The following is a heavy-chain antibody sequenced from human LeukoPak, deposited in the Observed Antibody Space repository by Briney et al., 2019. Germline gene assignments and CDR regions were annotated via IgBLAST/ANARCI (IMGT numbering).Heavy chain of an antibody. D-gene: IGHD1-14*01. J-gene: IGHJ6*02. CDR3: AAEYMTRNYYYGMDV. CDR2: IVVGSGNT. Sequence: GASVKVSCKASGFTFTSSAMQWVRQARGQRLEWIGWIVVGSGNTNYAQKSQERVTITRDMSTSTAYMELSSLRSEDTAVYYCAAEYMTRNYYYGMDVWGQGTTVTVSS. CDR1: GFTFTSSA. V-gene: IGHV1-58*02.